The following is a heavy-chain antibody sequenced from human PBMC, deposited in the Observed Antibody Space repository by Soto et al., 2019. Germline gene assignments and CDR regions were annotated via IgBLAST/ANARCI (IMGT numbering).Heavy chain of an antibody. CDR2: ILYDGSKE. D-gene: IGHD3-16*01. Sequence: GWSLRLSCTAPGFIFNSHGMDWVRQAPGKGLEWVARILYDGSKEYYADSVKGRFTISRDNSKNTLYLQMDSLRVEDTAVYYCEKDLALMADYWGQGTPVTVS. J-gene: IGHJ4*02. V-gene: IGHV3-30*18. CDR1: GFIFNSHG. CDR3: EKDLALMADY.